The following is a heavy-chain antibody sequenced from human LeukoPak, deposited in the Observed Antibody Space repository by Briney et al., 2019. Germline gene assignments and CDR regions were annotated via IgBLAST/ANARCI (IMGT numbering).Heavy chain of an antibody. CDR2: INHSEST. V-gene: IGHV4-34*01. CDR3: ARDTSGSLYYGMDV. Sequence: PSETLSLTCAVYVGSFSGYYWTWIRQPPGKGLEWIGEINHSESTNYNPSLKSRVSISVDTSNNQFSLKLSSVTAADTAVYYCARDTSGSLYYGMDVWGQGTTVIVSS. CDR1: VGSFSGYY. J-gene: IGHJ6*02. D-gene: IGHD2/OR15-2a*01.